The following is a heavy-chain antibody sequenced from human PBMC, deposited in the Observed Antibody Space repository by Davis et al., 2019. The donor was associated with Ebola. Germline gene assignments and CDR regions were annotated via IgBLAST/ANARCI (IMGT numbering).Heavy chain of an antibody. CDR2: ISGFNTNT. J-gene: IGHJ4*02. CDR3: ARAPNYDVLTGTSSYYFDY. V-gene: IGHV1-18*04. Sequence: ASVKVSCKSSGYTFTSYGLVWVRQAPGLGLEWMGWISGFNTNTNFAQKFQGRVTVSKDTSTNTAYMGLRSLTSDDTAIYCCARAPNYDVLTGTSSYYFDYWGQGTLVTVSS. CDR1: GYTFTSYG. D-gene: IGHD3-9*01.